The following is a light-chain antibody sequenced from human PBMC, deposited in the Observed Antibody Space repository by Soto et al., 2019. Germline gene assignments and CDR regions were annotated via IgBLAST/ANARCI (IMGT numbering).Light chain of an antibody. CDR1: HSISNF. CDR3: KQDNRYPLT. Sequence: DIPMTQSPSTLSASAGARVTITCRASHSISNFLAWYQQSPGKAPKLLIYDGSNLEGGVPARFSGSGSGTEFTLTISSLQADDFATYYCKQDNRYPLTFGQGTRVEIK. CDR2: DGS. V-gene: IGKV1-5*01. J-gene: IGKJ1*01.